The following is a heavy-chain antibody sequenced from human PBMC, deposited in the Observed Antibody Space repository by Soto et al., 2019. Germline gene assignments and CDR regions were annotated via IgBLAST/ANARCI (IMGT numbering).Heavy chain of an antibody. J-gene: IGHJ6*03. CDR1: GFTFSNYV. CDR2: VSNSGSNT. V-gene: IGHV3-23*01. Sequence: EVQLLEYGGGLVQPGGSLRLSCAASGFTFSNYVMSWVRQAPGKGLEWVSSVSNSGSNTYYAESVKGRVTISRDNSNNTLYLQMNSLRAEDTALYYCARRGRTLPHYSYYMDVWAKGTTVTVSS. CDR3: ARRGRTLPHYSYYMDV.